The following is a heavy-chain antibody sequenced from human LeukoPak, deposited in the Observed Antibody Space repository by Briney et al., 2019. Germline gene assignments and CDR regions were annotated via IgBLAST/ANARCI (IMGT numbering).Heavy chain of an antibody. Sequence: GGALRLSCAASGFTFSSYGMHWVRQAPGKGLGGVAFIRYDGSNKYYADSVKGRLTISRDNSKNTLYLQMTSLRAEDTAVYYCAKVEYQLLDRGYFQHWGEGSLVTVSS. D-gene: IGHD2-2*02. CDR2: IRYDGSNK. CDR1: GFTFSSYG. V-gene: IGHV3-30*02. CDR3: AKVEYQLLDRGYFQH. J-gene: IGHJ1*01.